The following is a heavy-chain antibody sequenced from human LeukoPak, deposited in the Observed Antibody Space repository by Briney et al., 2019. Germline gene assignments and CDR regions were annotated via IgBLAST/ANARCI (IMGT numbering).Heavy chain of an antibody. V-gene: IGHV4-59*01. CDR3: ALIGGNYCYGMDV. Sequence: SETLSLTCTVSGGSISSYYWSWIRQPPGKGLEWIGYIYYSGSTNYNPSLKSRVTISVDTSKNQFSLKLSSVTAADTAVYYCALIGGNYCYGMDVWGQGTTVTVSS. J-gene: IGHJ6*02. CDR1: GGSISSYY. D-gene: IGHD3-3*01. CDR2: IYYSGST.